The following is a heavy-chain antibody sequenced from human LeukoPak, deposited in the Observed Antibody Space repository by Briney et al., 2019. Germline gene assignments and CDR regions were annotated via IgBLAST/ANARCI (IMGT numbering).Heavy chain of an antibody. D-gene: IGHD2-21*01. V-gene: IGHV3-74*01. J-gene: IGHJ4*02. CDR1: GLSFSEYW. CDR2: SNLLCATV. Sequence: GGSLPHLCVVSGLSFSEYWSHWVRQAPGKGLVWVARSNLLCATVDYADSVKGRFTISRDNANNTLFLQMNSLRAEDTAVYYCASPFTYVRFVDHWGQGALVTVSS. CDR3: ASPFTYVRFVDH.